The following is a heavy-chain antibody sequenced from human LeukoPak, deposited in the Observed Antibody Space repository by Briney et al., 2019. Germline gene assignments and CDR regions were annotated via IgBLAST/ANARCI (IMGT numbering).Heavy chain of an antibody. J-gene: IGHJ4*02. CDR2: ISGSGGST. V-gene: IGHV3-23*01. CDR1: GFTFSSYA. D-gene: IGHD3-10*01. Sequence: GGSLRLSCAASGFTFSSYAMSWVRQAPGKGLEWVSAISGSGGSTYYADSVKGRFTISRDNAKNSLYLQMNSLRAEDTAVYYCARDRVRMRGPSDYWGQGTLVTVSS. CDR3: ARDRVRMRGPSDY.